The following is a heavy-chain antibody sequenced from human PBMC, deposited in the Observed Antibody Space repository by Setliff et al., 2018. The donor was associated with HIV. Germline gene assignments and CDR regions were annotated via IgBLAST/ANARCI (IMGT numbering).Heavy chain of an antibody. V-gene: IGHV4-31*01. J-gene: IGHJ4*02. CDR3: ARQFRYPNRAVAGVDY. CDR1: GGSISTSRYY. CDR2: IYFSGSV. Sequence: LSLTCTVSGGSISTSRYYWGWIRQPPGKGLEWIGYIYFSGSVTSNPSLKSPLSISIDTSKNQFSLKLSSVTAADTAIYFCARQFRYPNRAVAGVDYWGQGTLVTVSS. D-gene: IGHD6-19*01.